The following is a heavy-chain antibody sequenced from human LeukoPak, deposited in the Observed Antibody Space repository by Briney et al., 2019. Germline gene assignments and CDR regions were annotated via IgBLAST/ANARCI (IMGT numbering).Heavy chain of an antibody. V-gene: IGHV3-30*18. CDR1: GFTFSSYG. CDR3: AKDLIPLLLQWFGESMVPGYYGMDV. CDR2: ISYDGSNK. D-gene: IGHD3-10*01. J-gene: IGHJ6*02. Sequence: GGSLRLSCAASGFTFSSYGMHWVRQAPGKGLEWVAVISYDGSNKYYADSVKGRFTISRDNSKNTLYLQMNSLRAEDTAVYYCAKDLIPLLLQWFGESMVPGYYGMDVWGQGTTVTVSS.